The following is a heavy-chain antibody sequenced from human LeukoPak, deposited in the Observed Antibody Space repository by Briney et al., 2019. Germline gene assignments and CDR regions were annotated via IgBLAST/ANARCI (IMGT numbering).Heavy chain of an antibody. Sequence: GGSLRLSCAASGFTFSSYGMNWVRQAPGKGLEWVSSISSSSSYIYYADSVKGRFTISRDNAKNSLYLQMNSLRAEDTAVYYCARDYDFWSGYSDGEYFQHWGQGTLVTVSS. CDR2: ISSSSSYI. CDR1: GFTFSSYG. V-gene: IGHV3-21*01. CDR3: ARDYDFWSGYSDGEYFQH. D-gene: IGHD3-3*01. J-gene: IGHJ1*01.